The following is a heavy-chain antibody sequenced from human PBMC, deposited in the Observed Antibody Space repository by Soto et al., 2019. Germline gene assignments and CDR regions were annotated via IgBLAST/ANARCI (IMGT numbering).Heavy chain of an antibody. D-gene: IGHD3-10*01. CDR3: TRGMASSTMQKFDF. J-gene: IGHJ4*02. Sequence: EVQLLESGGGLIQPGGSLRLSCATSGFTFRSYAMTWVRQAPGKGLEWVSTITGTGGNTYSADSVKGRFTISRDNYKNTLYLQMNALRVEDTAVYYCTRGMASSTMQKFDFWGQGTLVTVSS. CDR1: GFTFRSYA. CDR2: ITGTGGNT. V-gene: IGHV3-23*01.